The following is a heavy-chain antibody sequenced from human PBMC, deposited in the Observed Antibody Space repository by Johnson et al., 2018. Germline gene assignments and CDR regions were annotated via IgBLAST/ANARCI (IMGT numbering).Heavy chain of an antibody. V-gene: IGHV3-13*01. CDR1: GFTFSSCA. Sequence: VQLVQSGGGVVQPGGSLRLSCAASGFTFSSCAMSWVRQAPGKGLEWVSVLGAAGDTYSPDSVKGRFTISSENAPNSLYLQMNNLRAGDTAVYYCARDREGAFDIWGQGTRVTVSS. J-gene: IGHJ3*02. CDR2: LGAAGDT. CDR3: ARDREGAFDI.